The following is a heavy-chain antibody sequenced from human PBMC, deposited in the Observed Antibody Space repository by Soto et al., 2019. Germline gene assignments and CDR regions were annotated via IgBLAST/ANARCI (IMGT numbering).Heavy chain of an antibody. D-gene: IGHD6-13*01. Sequence: SETLSLTCTVSGGSISISSYYWGWIRQPPGKGLEWIGSIYYSGSTYYNPSLKSRVTISVDTSKNQFSLKLSSVTAADTAVYYCVRLSGHSSSYPRFGYYYGMDVWGQGTTVTVSS. J-gene: IGHJ6*02. CDR2: IYYSGST. CDR1: GGSISISSYY. V-gene: IGHV4-39*01. CDR3: VRLSGHSSSYPRFGYYYGMDV.